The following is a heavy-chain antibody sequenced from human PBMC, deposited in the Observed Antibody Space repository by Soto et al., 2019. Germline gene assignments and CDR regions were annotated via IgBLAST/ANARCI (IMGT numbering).Heavy chain of an antibody. CDR3: AREGLVLVPTTVNSDYYYYAMDV. V-gene: IGHV1-69*13. CDR1: GGTLSDYA. CDR2: IIPIFGSA. D-gene: IGHD2-2*01. J-gene: IGHJ6*02. Sequence: GASVKVSCKASGGTLSDYAFSWVRQAPGQGLEWMGGIIPIFGSANYAQKLQGRVTITADESTNTAYMELSSLRSEDTAVYYCAREGLVLVPTTVNSDYYYYAMDVWGQGTTVTVSS.